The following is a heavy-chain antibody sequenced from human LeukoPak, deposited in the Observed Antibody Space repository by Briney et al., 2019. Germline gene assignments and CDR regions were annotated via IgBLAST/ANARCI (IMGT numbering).Heavy chain of an antibody. CDR3: AREGREFDSTGSRYYYYMDV. CDR1: GGSISSYY. CDR2: IYYSGST. D-gene: IGHD1-14*01. J-gene: IGHJ6*03. V-gene: IGHV4-59*12. Sequence: TSETLSLTCTVSGGSISSYYWSWIRQPPGKGLEWIGYIYYSGSTNYNPSLKSRVTISVDTSKNQFSLKLSSVTAADTAVYYCAREGREFDSTGSRYYYYMDVWGKGTTVTVSS.